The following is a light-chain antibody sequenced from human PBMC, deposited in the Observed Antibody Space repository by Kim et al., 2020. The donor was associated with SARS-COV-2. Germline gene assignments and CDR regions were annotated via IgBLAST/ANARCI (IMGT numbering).Light chain of an antibody. CDR3: QVWDSGRDHPRWV. CDR2: SDR. Sequence: SYELTQPHSVSVATAQMASLTCGGNTIGTKDLLWYQQMPGQGPVRVICSDRHISGSTPGNTATLTISRIEAGDEADYNCQVWDSGRDHPRWVFGGGTQLTVL. V-gene: IGLV3-12*02. CDR1: TIGTKD. J-gene: IGLJ3*02.